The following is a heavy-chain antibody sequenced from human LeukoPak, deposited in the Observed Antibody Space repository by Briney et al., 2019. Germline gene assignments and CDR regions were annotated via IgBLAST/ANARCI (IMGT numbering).Heavy chain of an antibody. CDR1: GFTVSGNY. Sequence: GGSLRLSCAASGFTVSGNYMNWVRQAPGKGLEWVSLIYSDDSTYYADSVKGRFTISRDNSKNTLYLQMNSLRAEDTAVYYCAAAAAGFHFDYWGQGTLVTVSS. J-gene: IGHJ4*02. CDR3: AAAAAGFHFDY. V-gene: IGHV3-53*05. D-gene: IGHD6-13*01. CDR2: IYSDDST.